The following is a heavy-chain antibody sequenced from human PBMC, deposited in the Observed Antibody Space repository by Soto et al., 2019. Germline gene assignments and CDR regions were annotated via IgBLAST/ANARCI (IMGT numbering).Heavy chain of an antibody. V-gene: IGHV1-69*06. D-gene: IGHD6-25*01. CDR3: ASTSRAAPGTGLDS. Sequence: GASVKVSCKASGGTFSSYAISWVRQAPGQGLEWMGGIIPIFGTANYAQKFQGRVTITADKSTSTAYMELSSLRSEDTAVYYCASTSRAAPGTGLDSWGQGALVTVSS. CDR1: GGTFSSYA. J-gene: IGHJ4*02. CDR2: IIPIFGTA.